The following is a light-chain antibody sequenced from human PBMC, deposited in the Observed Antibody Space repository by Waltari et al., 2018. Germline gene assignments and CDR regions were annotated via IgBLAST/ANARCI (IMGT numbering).Light chain of an antibody. Sequence: EIVLTQSPGTLSLSPGERATLSCRASQSLSSNYLAWYQQKPGQAPRLLIYGAASRATGIPDRFSGGGSGTDFTLTISGLESEDFAVYYCQQYDSSPFTFGPGTKVDIK. J-gene: IGKJ3*01. V-gene: IGKV3-20*01. CDR3: QQYDSSPFT. CDR2: GAA. CDR1: QSLSSNY.